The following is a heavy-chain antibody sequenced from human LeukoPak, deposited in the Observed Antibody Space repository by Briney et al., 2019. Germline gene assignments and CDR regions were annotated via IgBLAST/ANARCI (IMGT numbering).Heavy chain of an antibody. CDR1: GYTFTSDD. CDR2: MNPNSGNI. V-gene: IGHV1-8*01. Sequence: GASVKVSCKAPGYTFTSDDINWVRQATGQGLEWMGWMNPNSGNIGYAQKFQGRVTMTGDTSISTAYMELRSLTSEDTAMYYCARGVFNVDYHLDSWGQGTLVTVSS. J-gene: IGHJ5*01. D-gene: IGHD3-10*01. CDR3: ARGVFNVDYHLDS.